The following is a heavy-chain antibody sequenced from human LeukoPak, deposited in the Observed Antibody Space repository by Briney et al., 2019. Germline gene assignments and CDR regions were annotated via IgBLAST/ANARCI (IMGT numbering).Heavy chain of an antibody. Sequence: SETLSLTCTVSGGSISSGSYYWSWIRQPAGKGLEWIGRINTSGNSHYNPSLNSRVTMSVDTSTNHFSLSLSSVTAADTAVYYCARESLRLGAFDIWGQGTMVTVSS. D-gene: IGHD4-17*01. CDR2: INTSGNS. CDR1: GGSISSGSYY. V-gene: IGHV4-61*02. CDR3: ARESLRLGAFDI. J-gene: IGHJ3*02.